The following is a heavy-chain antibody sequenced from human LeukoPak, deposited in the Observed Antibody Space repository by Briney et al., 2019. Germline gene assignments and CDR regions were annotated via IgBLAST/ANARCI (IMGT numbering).Heavy chain of an antibody. CDR2: IYYSGST. V-gene: IGHV4-59*01. CDR1: GGSISTYF. J-gene: IGHJ6*04. D-gene: IGHD1-14*01. Sequence: SETLSLTCTVSGGSISTYFWSWIRQPPGKGLEWIGYIYYSGSTNYNPSLKSRVTISLDTSKNQFSLKLSSVTAADTAVYYCARASNWNHAADVWGKGTTVTVSS. CDR3: ARASNWNHAADV.